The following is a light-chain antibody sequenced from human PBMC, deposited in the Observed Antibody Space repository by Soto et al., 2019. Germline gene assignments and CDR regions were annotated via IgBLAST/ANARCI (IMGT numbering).Light chain of an antibody. J-gene: IGKJ2*01. CDR1: QSISSY. CDR2: AAS. CDR3: QHSYSTPPYT. Sequence: DIQMTQSPSSLSASVGDRVTITCRASQSISSYLNWYQQKPGKAPKLLIYAASSLQSGVPSRFSPSGSGSDFTLTISSLQPEDFATYYCQHSYSTPPYTFGQGTKLEIK. V-gene: IGKV1-39*01.